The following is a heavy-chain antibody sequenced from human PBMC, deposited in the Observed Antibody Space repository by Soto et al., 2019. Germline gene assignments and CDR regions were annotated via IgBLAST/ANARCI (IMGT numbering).Heavy chain of an antibody. V-gene: IGHV3-23*01. Sequence: LRLSCAASGFTFSGYAMSWVRQAPGRGLEWVSAISGSGGSTDYADSVKGRFTTSIDNFKNTLYLQMNSLRAEDTAVYYCAKYSNSSGSYYYYVMDVWGQGTTVT. J-gene: IGHJ6*02. CDR1: GFTFSGYA. CDR2: ISGSGGST. D-gene: IGHD6-6*01. CDR3: AKYSNSSGSYYYYVMDV.